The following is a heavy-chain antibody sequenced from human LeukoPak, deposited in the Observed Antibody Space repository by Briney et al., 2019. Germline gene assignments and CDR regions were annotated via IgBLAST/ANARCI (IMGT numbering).Heavy chain of an antibody. CDR3: AKGQRFYGEYYFDQ. CDR1: GFTLSSYA. D-gene: IGHD4-17*01. J-gene: IGHJ4*02. V-gene: IGHV3-23*01. Sequence: PGGSLRLSCAASGFTLSSYAMSWVRQAPGKGLEWVSAISGSGGSTYYADSVKGRFTISRDNSKNTLYLQMNSLRAEDTAVYYCAKGQRFYGEYYFDQWGQGTLVTVSS. CDR2: ISGSGGST.